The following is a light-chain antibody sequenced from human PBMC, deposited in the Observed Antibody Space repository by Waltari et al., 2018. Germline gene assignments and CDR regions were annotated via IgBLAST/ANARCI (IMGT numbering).Light chain of an antibody. CDR2: DVS. J-gene: IGLJ2*01. Sequence: QSALTQPASVSGSPGQSITISCTGTSSDVGGSNSVSWYQHHPGKAPKLMIYDVSKWPSGVSNRFSGSKSGNTASLTISGLQAEDEADYYCTSYTSTNTVIFGGGTKLTVL. V-gene: IGLV2-14*03. CDR3: TSYTSTNTVI. CDR1: SSDVGGSNS.